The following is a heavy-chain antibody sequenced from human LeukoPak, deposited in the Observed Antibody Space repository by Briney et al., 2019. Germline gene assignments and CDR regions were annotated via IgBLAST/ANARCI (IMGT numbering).Heavy chain of an antibody. J-gene: IGHJ1*01. CDR3: AGNYDYVWGSYGAEYFQH. Sequence: ASVKVSCKASGYTFTSYYMHWVRQASGQGLEWMGIINPSGGSTSYAQKFQGRVTMTRDTSTSTVYMKLSSLRSEDTAVYYCAGNYDYVWGSYGAEYFQHWGQGTLVTVSS. V-gene: IGHV1-46*03. CDR2: INPSGGST. CDR1: GYTFTSYY. D-gene: IGHD3-16*01.